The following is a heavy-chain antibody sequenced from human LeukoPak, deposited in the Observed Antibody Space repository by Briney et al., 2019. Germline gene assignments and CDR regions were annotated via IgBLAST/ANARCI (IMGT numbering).Heavy chain of an antibody. CDR3: ARGRTNRRVMVDYSDY. D-gene: IGHD4/OR15-4a*01. Sequence: SETLSLTCAVYGGSFSSDFWSWIRQSPGKGLEWIGVINHGGSTTYNPSLKSRVTISVDTSKNQFSLKLSSVTAADTAVYYCARGRTNRRVMVDYSDYWGQGTLVTVSS. CDR1: GGSFSSDF. CDR2: INHGGST. V-gene: IGHV4-34*01. J-gene: IGHJ4*02.